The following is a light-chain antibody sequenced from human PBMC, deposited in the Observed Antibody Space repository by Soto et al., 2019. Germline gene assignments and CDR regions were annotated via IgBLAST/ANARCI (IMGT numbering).Light chain of an antibody. CDR3: SSFTTSSTVV. Sequence: QSALTQPASVSGSPGQSITISCTGTSSDVGGYNYVSWYQQHPGKAPKLMIYEVSNRPSGVSNRFSGSKSGNTASLTISGLQPEDEAYYYCSSFTTSSTVVFGGGTRLTVL. CDR1: SSDVGGYNY. V-gene: IGLV2-14*01. CDR2: EVS. J-gene: IGLJ2*01.